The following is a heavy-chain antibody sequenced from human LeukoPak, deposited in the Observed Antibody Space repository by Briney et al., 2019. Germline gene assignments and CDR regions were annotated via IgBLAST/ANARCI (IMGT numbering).Heavy chain of an antibody. J-gene: IGHJ4*02. CDR1: GFTFSSYA. V-gene: IGHV3-23*01. Sequence: QSGGSLRLSCAASGFTFSSYAMSWVRQAPGKGLEWVSAISGSGGSTYYADSVKGRFTISRDFSKNTLFLQMNSLTAEDTAIFFCARSYKQRTYFDYWGQGTLVTVAS. CDR2: ISGSGGST. D-gene: IGHD1-26*01. CDR3: ARSYKQRTYFDY.